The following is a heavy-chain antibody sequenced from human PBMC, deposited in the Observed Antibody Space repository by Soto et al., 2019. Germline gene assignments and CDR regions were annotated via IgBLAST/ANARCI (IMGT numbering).Heavy chain of an antibody. CDR1: GGTFSSYA. D-gene: IGHD3-22*01. V-gene: IGHV1-69*13. J-gene: IGHJ4*02. CDR3: ARAEDYYYDSSGPFDY. Sequence: EASVKVSCKASGGTFSSYAISWVRQAPGQGLEWMGGIIPIFGTANYAQKFQGRVTITADESTSTAYMELSSLRSEDTAVYYCARAEDYYYDSSGPFDYWGQGTLVTVSS. CDR2: IIPIFGTA.